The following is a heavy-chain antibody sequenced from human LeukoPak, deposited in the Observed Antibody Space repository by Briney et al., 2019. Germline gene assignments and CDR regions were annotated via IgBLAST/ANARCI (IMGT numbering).Heavy chain of an antibody. Sequence: SETLSLTCTVSGGSIHSYYWSWLRQPPGKGLEWLGYIYYSGSTDYNPSLKSRVTISLDTSTNQISLQLSSVTAADTAVYYCARHSTAVLAPADYWGQGTLVTVSS. V-gene: IGHV4-59*08. J-gene: IGHJ4*02. D-gene: IGHD4-17*01. CDR2: IYYSGST. CDR1: GGSIHSYY. CDR3: ARHSTAVLAPADY.